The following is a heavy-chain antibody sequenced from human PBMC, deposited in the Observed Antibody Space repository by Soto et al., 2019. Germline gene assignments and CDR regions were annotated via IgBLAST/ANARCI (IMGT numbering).Heavy chain of an antibody. J-gene: IGHJ5*02. CDR1: SGSVGSGHYY. CDR3: ARDVVRGVADNWFDP. CDR2: IYYSGTT. D-gene: IGHD3-10*01. V-gene: IGHV4-61*01. Sequence: PSETLSLTCTVSSGSVGSGHYYWSWIRQPPGEGLEWIAYIYYSGTTNYNPSLKSRVAISLDTSKNQVSLKLTSVTAADTATYYCARDVVRGVADNWFDPWGPGVVVTVSS.